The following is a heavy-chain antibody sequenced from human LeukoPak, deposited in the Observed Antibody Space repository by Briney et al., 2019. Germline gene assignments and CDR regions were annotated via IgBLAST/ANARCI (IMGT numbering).Heavy chain of an antibody. CDR1: GGSMSGYY. CDR3: ARRRVYSGSGEFDF. D-gene: IGHD5-12*01. Sequence: SETLSLTCTVSGGSMSGYYWSWIRQPPGKGLEWIGYIHYSGTTNYNPSLKSRVTISLDPSRNQFSLKLRSVTTADTAVYYCARRRVYSGSGEFDFWGQGTLVTVSS. V-gene: IGHV4-59*01. J-gene: IGHJ4*02. CDR2: IHYSGTT.